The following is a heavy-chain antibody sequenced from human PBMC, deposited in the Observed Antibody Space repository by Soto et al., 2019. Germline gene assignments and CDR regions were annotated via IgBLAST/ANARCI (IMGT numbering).Heavy chain of an antibody. CDR1: GFTFIRYA. CDR3: AKRITMVRGLQDPYYGMDV. V-gene: IGHV3-23*01. D-gene: IGHD3-10*01. CDR2: ISGSGGST. Sequence: GSLRLSCAASGFTFIRYAMSWVRQAPGKGLEWVSAISGSGGSTYYADSVKGRFTISRDNSKNTLYLQMNSLRAEDTAVYYCAKRITMVRGLQDPYYGMDVWGQGTTVTVSS. J-gene: IGHJ6*02.